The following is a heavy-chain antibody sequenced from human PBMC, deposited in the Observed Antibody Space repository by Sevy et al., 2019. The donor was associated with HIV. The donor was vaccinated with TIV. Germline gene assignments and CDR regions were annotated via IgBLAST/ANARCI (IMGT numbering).Heavy chain of an antibody. CDR3: ARGGNYYDSSGYHLFDY. J-gene: IGHJ4*02. CDR1: GGSISSYY. Sequence: SETLSLTCTVSGGSISSYYWSWIRQPAGKGLEWIGRIYTSGSTHYNPSLKSRVTMSVDTSKNQFSLKLSSVTAADTAVYYCARGGNYYDSSGYHLFDYWGQGTLVTVSS. CDR2: IYTSGST. D-gene: IGHD3-22*01. V-gene: IGHV4-4*07.